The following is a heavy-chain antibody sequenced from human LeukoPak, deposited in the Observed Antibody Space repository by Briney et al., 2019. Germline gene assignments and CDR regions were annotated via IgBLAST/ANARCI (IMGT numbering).Heavy chain of an antibody. V-gene: IGHV4-59*01. J-gene: IGHJ6*03. CDR1: GGSISSYY. D-gene: IGHD5-18*01. CDR2: IYYSGST. Sequence: PSETLSLTCTVSGGSISSYYWSWVRQPPGKGLEWIGYIYYSGSTNYNPSLKSRVTISVDTSKNQFSLKLSSVTAADTAVYYCARDPGYSGDYYYYMDVWGKGTTVTVSS. CDR3: ARDPGYSGDYYYYMDV.